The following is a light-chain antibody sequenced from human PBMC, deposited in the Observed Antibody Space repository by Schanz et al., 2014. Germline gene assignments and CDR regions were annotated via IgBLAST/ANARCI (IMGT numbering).Light chain of an antibody. CDR3: QQYGSSPYT. V-gene: IGKV3-20*01. CDR1: QSVKNNY. J-gene: IGKJ2*01. CDR2: GAS. Sequence: EVVLTQSPGSLSLSPGERVTLSCRASQSVKNNYLAWYQQKPGQAPRLLIYGASNRATGIPARFSGTGSGTDFTLTISSLEPEDFAVYFCQQYGSSPYTFGQGTKLEIK.